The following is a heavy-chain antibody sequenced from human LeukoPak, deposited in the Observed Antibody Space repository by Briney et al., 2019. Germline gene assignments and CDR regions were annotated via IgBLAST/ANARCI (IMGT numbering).Heavy chain of an antibody. CDR2: IWYDGSNK. D-gene: IGHD3-16*01. Sequence: PGGSLRLSRAASGFTLSSYGMHWVRQAPGKGLEWVAVIWYDGSNKYYADSVKGRFTISRDNSKNTLYLQLNSLKAEDTAVYYCGSLRLLWGQGTLVTVSS. J-gene: IGHJ4*02. CDR1: GFTLSSYG. V-gene: IGHV3-33*01. CDR3: GSLRLL.